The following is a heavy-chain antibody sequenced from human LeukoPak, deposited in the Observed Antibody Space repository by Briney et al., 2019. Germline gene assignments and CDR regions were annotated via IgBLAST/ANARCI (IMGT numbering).Heavy chain of an antibody. D-gene: IGHD2-15*01. CDR2: IKQDGSEK. CDR3: AKLCYCSGASCYNGSFDI. J-gene: IGHJ3*02. V-gene: IGHV3-7*01. CDR1: GFSFSNSW. Sequence: GGSLRLSCVASGFSFSNSWMSWVRQVPGKGLEWVANIKQDGSEKYYVDSVRGRFTISRDKAKNTLYLQMNSLRAEDTALYYCAKLCYCSGASCYNGSFDIWGQGTLVTVSS.